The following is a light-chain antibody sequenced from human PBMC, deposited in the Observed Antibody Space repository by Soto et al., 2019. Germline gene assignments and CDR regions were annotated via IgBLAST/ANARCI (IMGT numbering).Light chain of an antibody. CDR3: QQYDSSPWT. CDR2: DAS. CDR1: QSVSSSF. J-gene: IGKJ1*01. Sequence: EIVLTQSPGTLSLSPGERATLSCRASQSVSSSFLAWYQQKPGQAPRLLIYDASSRATGIPDRFSGSGSGTDFTLTISRREPEDFAVYYCQQYDSSPWTFGQGTKVEIK. V-gene: IGKV3-20*01.